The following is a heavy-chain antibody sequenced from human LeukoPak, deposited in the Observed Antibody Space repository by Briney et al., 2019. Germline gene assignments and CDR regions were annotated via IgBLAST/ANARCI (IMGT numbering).Heavy chain of an antibody. CDR1: GFTFTNDF. D-gene: IGHD6-13*01. J-gene: IGHJ4*02. V-gene: IGHV3-21*01. CDR2: ISSSSSYI. Sequence: GGSLRISYTASGFTFTNDFMTWVRQAPGKGLEWVSSISSSSSYIYYADSVKGRFTISRDNAKNSLYLQMNSLRAEDTAVYYCARDLKGIAAAGTPFDYWGQGTLVTVSS. CDR3: ARDLKGIAAAGTPFDY.